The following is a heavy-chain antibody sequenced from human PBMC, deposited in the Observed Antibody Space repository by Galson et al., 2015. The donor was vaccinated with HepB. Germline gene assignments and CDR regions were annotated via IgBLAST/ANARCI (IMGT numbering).Heavy chain of an antibody. Sequence: SVKVSCKASGFTGHYMHWVRQAPGQGLEWMGIINLSGAPTTYAQKFQGRVTMTSDKSTNTVYMELSTLRSDDTAVYFCARARGYTYALVPWGQGTLVTVSS. CDR2: INLSGAPT. J-gene: IGHJ1*01. CDR3: ARARGYTYALVP. V-gene: IGHV1-46*01. D-gene: IGHD5-18*01. CDR1: GFTGHY.